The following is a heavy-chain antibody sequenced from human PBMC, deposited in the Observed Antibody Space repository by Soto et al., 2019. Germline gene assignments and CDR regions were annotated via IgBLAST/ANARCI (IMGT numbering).Heavy chain of an antibody. CDR2: ILPVSAPP. CDR1: GGTLNNYA. D-gene: IGHD3-3*01. Sequence: SVKVSCKASGGTLNNYAINWVRQAPGQGLEWMGGILPVSAPPDYAQKFQGRVSITADHSSSTVYMELSRLKSDDTAVYFCATDSNYDVSNSFWGQGTLVTVSS. CDR3: ATDSNYDVSNSF. V-gene: IGHV1-69*13. J-gene: IGHJ4*02.